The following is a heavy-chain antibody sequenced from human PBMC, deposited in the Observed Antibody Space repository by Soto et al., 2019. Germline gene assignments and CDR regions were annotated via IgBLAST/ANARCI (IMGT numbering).Heavy chain of an antibody. J-gene: IGHJ2*01. Sequence: QVQLVESGGGVVQPGRSLRLSCAASGFTFSSYGMHWVRQAPGKGLEWVAVIWYDGSNKYYADSVKGRFTISRDNSKNPLYLQMNSLRAEDTAVYYCARDLPWHNIRYWYFGLWGRGTLVTFSS. CDR1: GFTFSSYG. D-gene: IGHD2-21*01. CDR3: ARDLPWHNIRYWYFGL. V-gene: IGHV3-33*01. CDR2: IWYDGSNK.